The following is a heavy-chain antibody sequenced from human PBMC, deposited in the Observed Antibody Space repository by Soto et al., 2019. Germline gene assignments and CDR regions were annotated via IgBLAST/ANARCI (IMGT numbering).Heavy chain of an antibody. CDR2: ISYDGSNK. CDR1: GCTFSSYA. V-gene: IGHV3-30-3*01. Sequence: PGGSLRLSCAASGCTFSSYAMHWVRQAPGKGLEWVAVISYDGSNKYYADSVKGRFTISRDNSKNTLYLQMNSLRAEDTAVYYCARAGELVLVPAAKSPYYGMDVWGQGTTVTVSS. D-gene: IGHD2-2*01. CDR3: ARAGELVLVPAAKSPYYGMDV. J-gene: IGHJ6*02.